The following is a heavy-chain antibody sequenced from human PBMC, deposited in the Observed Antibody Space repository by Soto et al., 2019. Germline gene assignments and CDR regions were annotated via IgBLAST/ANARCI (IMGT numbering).Heavy chain of an antibody. CDR2: VDTTGGT. Sequence: QVQLQESGPGLVEPSETLSLTCTASGGSISSYSWNWIRQPDGKGLGWIGRVDTTGGTNYIPSATSRVTMSIDTSKNQFSLNLRFVTAADTAVYFCAKDDSGAADIWGQGTMVTVS. CDR3: AKDDSGAADI. J-gene: IGHJ3*02. D-gene: IGHD3-16*01. V-gene: IGHV4-4*07. CDR1: GGSISSYS.